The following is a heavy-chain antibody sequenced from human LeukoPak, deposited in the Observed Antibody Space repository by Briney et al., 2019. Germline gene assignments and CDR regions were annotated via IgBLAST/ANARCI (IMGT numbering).Heavy chain of an antibody. J-gene: IGHJ6*03. D-gene: IGHD2-2*02. Sequence: GGSLRLSCAASGFTFSSYSMNWVRQAPGKGLEWVSYISSSGSTIYYADSVKGRFTISRDNAKNSLYLQMNSLRAEDTAVYYCARVLPSGYCSSTSCYRSLYMDVWGKGTTVTVSS. CDR1: GFTFSSYS. CDR2: ISSSGSTI. V-gene: IGHV3-48*04. CDR3: ARVLPSGYCSSTSCYRSLYMDV.